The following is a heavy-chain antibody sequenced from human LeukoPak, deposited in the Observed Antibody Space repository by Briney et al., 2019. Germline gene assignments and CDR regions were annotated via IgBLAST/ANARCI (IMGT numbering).Heavy chain of an antibody. J-gene: IGHJ5*02. CDR2: INIDGSIT. D-gene: IGHD3-16*01. V-gene: IGHV3-74*01. CDR1: GFTFSTSW. Sequence: GGSLRLTCAASGFTFSTSWMYWVRQAPGKGLMYVSRINIDGSITTYADSVKGRFTISRDNTKNTLYLQMNSLGAEDTAVYYCVRDKMMDGRGVGFDPWGQGTLVTVSS. CDR3: VRDKMMDGRGVGFDP.